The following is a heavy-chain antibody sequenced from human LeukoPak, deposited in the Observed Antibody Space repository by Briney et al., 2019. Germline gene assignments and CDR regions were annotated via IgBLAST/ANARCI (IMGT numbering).Heavy chain of an antibody. CDR1: GFTFSSYS. Sequence: GSLRLSCAASGFTFSSYSMNWVRQAPGKGLGWVSSISSSSSYIYYADSVKGRFTISRDNAKNSLYLQMNSLRAEDTAVYYCARVKSSGYYSWDFNFDYWGQGTLVTVSS. J-gene: IGHJ4*02. CDR3: ARVKSSGYYSWDFNFDY. D-gene: IGHD3-22*01. CDR2: ISSSSSYI. V-gene: IGHV3-21*01.